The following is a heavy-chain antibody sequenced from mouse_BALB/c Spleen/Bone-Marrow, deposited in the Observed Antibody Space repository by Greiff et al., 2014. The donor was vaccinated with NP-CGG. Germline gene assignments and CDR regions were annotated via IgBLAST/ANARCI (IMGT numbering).Heavy chain of an antibody. CDR3: TRVWYFDY. J-gene: IGHJ2*03. CDR2: INSNGGST. CDR1: GFTFSSYG. V-gene: IGHV5-6-3*01. Sequence: VQLKESGGGLVQPGGSLKLSCAASGFTFSSYGMSWVRQTPDKRLELVATINSNGGSTYYPDSVKGRFTISRDNAKNTLYLQMSSLKSEDTAMYYCTRVWYFDYWGQGTSLTVSP.